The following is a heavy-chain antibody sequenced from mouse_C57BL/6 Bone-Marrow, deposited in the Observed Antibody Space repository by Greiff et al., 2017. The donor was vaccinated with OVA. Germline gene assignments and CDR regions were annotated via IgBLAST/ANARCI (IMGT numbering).Heavy chain of an antibody. CDR2: ISSGGSYT. CDR3: ARHSDDSTWYAY. Sequence: VQLKESGGDLVKPGGSLKLSCAASGFTFSSYGMSWVRQTPDKRLEWVATISSGGSYTYYPDSVKGRFTISRDNAKNTLYLQMSSLKSEDTAMYYCARHSDDSTWYAYWGQGTLVTVSA. V-gene: IGHV5-6*01. J-gene: IGHJ3*01. CDR1: GFTFSSYG. D-gene: IGHD2-4*01.